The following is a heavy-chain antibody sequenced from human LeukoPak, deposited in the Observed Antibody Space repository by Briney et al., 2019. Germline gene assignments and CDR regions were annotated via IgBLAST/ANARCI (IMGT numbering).Heavy chain of an antibody. J-gene: IGHJ6*03. CDR3: ARSEDSDYGDYEYYYYYMDV. V-gene: IGHV4-38-2*01. CDR1: GYSISSGYY. CDR2: IYHSGST. Sequence: SGTLSLTCAVSGYSISSGYYWGWIRQPPGKGLGWIGSIYHSGSTYYNPSLKSRVTISVDTSKNQFSLKLSSVTAADTAVYYCARSEDSDYGDYEYYYYYMDVWGKGTTVTVSS. D-gene: IGHD4-17*01.